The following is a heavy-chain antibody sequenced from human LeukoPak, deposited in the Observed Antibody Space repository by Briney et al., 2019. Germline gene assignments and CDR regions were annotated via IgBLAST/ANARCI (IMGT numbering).Heavy chain of an antibody. CDR2: IKQDGSKK. CDR1: GFPFSSYW. V-gene: IGHV3-7*04. Sequence: GGSLRLSCVASGFPFSSYWMTWVRQAPGKGLEWVANIKQDGSKKSYVDSVKGRFTISRDNAKNSLFLQMNSLRAEDTAIYYCTRVGYIDEGIDYWGQGTLVTVSS. CDR3: TRVGYIDEGIDY. D-gene: IGHD5-24*01. J-gene: IGHJ4*02.